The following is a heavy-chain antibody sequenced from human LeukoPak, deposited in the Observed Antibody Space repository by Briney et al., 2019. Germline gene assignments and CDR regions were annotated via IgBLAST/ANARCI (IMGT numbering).Heavy chain of an antibody. CDR1: GGTFSSYA. CDR2: ISAYNGDT. CDR3: TRETSSRYFDY. V-gene: IGHV1-18*01. Sequence: ASVKVSCKASGGTFSSYAISWVRQAPGQGLEWTGWISAYNGDTNYAQKLQDRVTMTTDTSTSTAYMELRSLRSDDTAVYYCTRETSSRYFDYWGQGTLVTVSS. J-gene: IGHJ4*02.